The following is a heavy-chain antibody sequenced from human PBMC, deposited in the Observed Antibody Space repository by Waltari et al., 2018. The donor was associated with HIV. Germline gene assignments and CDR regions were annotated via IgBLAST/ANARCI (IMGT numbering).Heavy chain of an antibody. CDR1: GFTVSSNY. Sequence: EVQLVESGGGLVQPGGSLRLSCAASGFTVSSNYMSWVRQAPGKGLEWVSVIYSGGSTYYADSVKGRFTISRHNSKNTLYLQMNSLRAEDTAVYYCARDTCSGGSCYHAFDIWGQGTMVTVSS. D-gene: IGHD2-15*01. J-gene: IGHJ3*02. CDR2: IYSGGST. CDR3: ARDTCSGGSCYHAFDI. V-gene: IGHV3-53*04.